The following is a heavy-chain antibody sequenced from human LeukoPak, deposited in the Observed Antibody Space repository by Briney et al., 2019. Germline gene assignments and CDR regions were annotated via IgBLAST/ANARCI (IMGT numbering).Heavy chain of an antibody. CDR2: IIPIFGTA. J-gene: IGHJ6*03. Sequence: SVKVSCKASGGTFSSYAISWVRQAPGQGLEWMGGIIPIFGTANYAQKFQGRVTITTDESTSTAYMELSSLRSEDTAVYYCAGEVAVVAALGYMDVWGKGTTVTVSS. V-gene: IGHV1-69*05. CDR3: AGEVAVVAALGYMDV. D-gene: IGHD2-15*01. CDR1: GGTFSSYA.